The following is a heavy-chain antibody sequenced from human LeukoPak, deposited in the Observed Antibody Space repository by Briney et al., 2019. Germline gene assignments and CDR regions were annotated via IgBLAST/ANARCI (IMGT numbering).Heavy chain of an antibody. J-gene: IGHJ4*02. D-gene: IGHD6-19*01. CDR1: GFTFSSYG. V-gene: IGHV3-33*01. Sequence: GGSLRLSCAASGFTFSSYGMHWVRQAPGKGLEWVAVIWYDGSNKYYADSVKGRFTISRDDAKNSMYLQMNSLRAGDTAVYYCVRRLRGWSSGFDYWGQGILVTVSS. CDR3: VRRLRGWSSGFDY. CDR2: IWYDGSNK.